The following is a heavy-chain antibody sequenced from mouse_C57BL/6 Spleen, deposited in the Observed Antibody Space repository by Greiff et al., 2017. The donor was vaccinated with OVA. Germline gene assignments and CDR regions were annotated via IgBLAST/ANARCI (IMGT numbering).Heavy chain of an antibody. Sequence: VQLQQSGAELVRPGASVTLSCKASGYTFTDYEMHWVKQTPVHGLEWIGAIDPETGGTAYNQKFKGKAILTADKSSSTAYMELRSLTSEDSAVYYCTRIYYWYFDVWGTGTTVTVSS. CDR3: TRIYYWYFDV. CDR1: GYTFTDYE. J-gene: IGHJ1*03. CDR2: IDPETGGT. V-gene: IGHV1-15*01.